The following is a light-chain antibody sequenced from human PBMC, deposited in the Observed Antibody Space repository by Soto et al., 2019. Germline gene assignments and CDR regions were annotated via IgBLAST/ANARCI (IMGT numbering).Light chain of an antibody. CDR3: CSHAGSFTLV. Sequence: QSALTQPRSVSGSPGQSVTISCTGTSSDVGGYHYVSWYQKYPGKAPRLMIYDVSKRPSGVPDRFSGSKSGNTASLTISGLQAEDEAEYYCCSHAGSFTLVFGGGTKLTVL. CDR2: DVS. J-gene: IGLJ2*01. V-gene: IGLV2-11*01. CDR1: SSDVGGYHY.